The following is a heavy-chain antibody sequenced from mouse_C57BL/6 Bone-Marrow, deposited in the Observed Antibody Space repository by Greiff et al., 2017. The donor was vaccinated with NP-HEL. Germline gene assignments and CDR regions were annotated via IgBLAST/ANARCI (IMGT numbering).Heavy chain of an antibody. V-gene: IGHV1-39*01. CDR2: INPNYGTT. CDR3: AITGTLYSMDY. J-gene: IGHJ4*01. D-gene: IGHD4-1*01. Sequence: VQLQQSGPELVKPGASVKISCKASGYSFTDYNMNWVKQSHGKSLEWIGDINPNYGTTSYNQTFKGKATLTVDQSSSTAYMQLSSLTSEDSAVYYCAITGTLYSMDYWGQGTSVTVSS. CDR1: GYSFTDYN.